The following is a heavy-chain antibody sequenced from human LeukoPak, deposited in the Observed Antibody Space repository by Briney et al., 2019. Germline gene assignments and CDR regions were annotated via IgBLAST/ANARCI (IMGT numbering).Heavy chain of an antibody. CDR2: IWYDGSNK. D-gene: IGHD4-17*01. CDR1: GFTFSSYG. V-gene: IGHV3-33*01. CDR3: ARDSMTYAFDY. Sequence: GGPLRLSCAASGFTFSSYGMHWVRQAPGKGLEWVAVIWYDGSNKYYADSVKGRFTISRDNSKNTLYLQMNSLRAEDTAVYYCARDSMTYAFDYWGQGTLVTVSS. J-gene: IGHJ4*02.